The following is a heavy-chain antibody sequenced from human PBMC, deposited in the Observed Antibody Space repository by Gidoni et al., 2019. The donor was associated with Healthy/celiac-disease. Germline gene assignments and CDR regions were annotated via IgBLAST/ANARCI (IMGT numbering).Heavy chain of an antibody. D-gene: IGHD3-22*01. V-gene: IGHV1-8*01. Sequence: QVQLVQSGAEVKKPGASVKVSCMAAGYTSTSYAINWVRQATGRGREWMGWMNPNSGSTNDEQEFQGRGTMTRNTSISTSYMELSSLRSEDTAVYYCARVGYYYDSSGYYYGMDVWGQGTTVTVSS. CDR1: GYTSTSYA. J-gene: IGHJ6*02. CDR2: MNPNSGST. CDR3: ARVGYYYDSSGYYYGMDV.